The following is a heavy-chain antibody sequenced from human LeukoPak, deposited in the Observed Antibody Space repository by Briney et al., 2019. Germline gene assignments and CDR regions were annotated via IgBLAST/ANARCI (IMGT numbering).Heavy chain of an antibody. CDR3: ARHRYGDLLPAISNWFDP. V-gene: IGHV3-21*01. D-gene: IGHD4-17*01. J-gene: IGHJ5*02. CDR2: ISSCSSYI. CDR1: GFTFSSYS. Sequence: GGSLRLSCAASGFTFSSYSMNWVRQAPGKGLEWVSSISSCSSYIYYADSVKGRFTISRDNAKNSLYLQMNSLRAEDTAVYYCARHRYGDLLPAISNWFDPWGQGTLVTVSS.